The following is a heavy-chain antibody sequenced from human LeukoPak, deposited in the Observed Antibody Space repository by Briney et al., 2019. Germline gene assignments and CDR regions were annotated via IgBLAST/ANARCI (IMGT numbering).Heavy chain of an antibody. CDR3: ARQAGPFDY. Sequence: PTLVNPTQTLTLTCTFSGFSLRTSGGGVGWIRQPPGKALEWLALIYWNDDKRYRPYLKSRLTITKDTSKNQVVLTMTNMDPVDTATYHCARQAGPFDYWGQGTLVTVSS. V-gene: IGHV2-5*01. CDR2: IYWNDDK. D-gene: IGHD6-19*01. J-gene: IGHJ4*02. CDR1: GFSLRTSGGG.